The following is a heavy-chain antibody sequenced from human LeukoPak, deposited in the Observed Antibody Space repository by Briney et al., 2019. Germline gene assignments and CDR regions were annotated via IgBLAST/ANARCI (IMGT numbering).Heavy chain of an antibody. Sequence: PGGCLRLSCAASGFTFSSYNMHWVRQAPGKGLEWVALTHYDEGEKFYAESVKGRFTISRDNSRNTLFLQLNGLRSEDTAVYYCAKDGVDYFLDYWGQGTLVTVSS. V-gene: IGHV3-30*02. D-gene: IGHD2-8*01. CDR3: AKDGVDYFLDY. J-gene: IGHJ4*02. CDR2: THYDEGEK. CDR1: GFTFSSYN.